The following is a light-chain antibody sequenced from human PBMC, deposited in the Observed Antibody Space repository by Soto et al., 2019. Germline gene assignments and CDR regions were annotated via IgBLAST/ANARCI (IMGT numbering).Light chain of an antibody. CDR1: QSVSSSY. CDR2: GAS. V-gene: IGKV3-20*01. Sequence: EIVLTQSPGTLSLSPGERATLSCRASQSVSSSYLAWYQQKPGQAPRLLIYGASSRATGIPDRFSGSGSGTDFTLTISRLEAEDFAVYYCQQYGSSPITFGQGTRWRL. CDR3: QQYGSSPIT. J-gene: IGKJ5*01.